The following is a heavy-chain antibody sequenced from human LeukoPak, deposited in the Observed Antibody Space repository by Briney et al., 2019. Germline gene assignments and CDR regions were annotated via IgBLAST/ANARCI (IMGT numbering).Heavy chain of an antibody. CDR3: ARDRDTAAFDY. J-gene: IGHJ4*02. Sequence: GGSLRLSCAASGFTVSSNYMGWVRQAPGKGLEWVSVIYSGGSTYYADSVKGRFTISRDNSKNTLYLQMNSLRAEDTAVYYCARDRDTAAFDYWGQGTLVTVSS. CDR1: GFTVSSNY. V-gene: IGHV3-66*01. CDR2: IYSGGST. D-gene: IGHD5-18*01.